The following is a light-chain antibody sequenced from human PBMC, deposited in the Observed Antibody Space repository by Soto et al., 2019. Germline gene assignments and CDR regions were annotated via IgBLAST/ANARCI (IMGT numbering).Light chain of an antibody. J-gene: IGKJ5*01. Sequence: DIQMTQSPSSLSAYVGDRVTITCRASQDISVYLAWYQQKPGKVPKLLIYSAFTLQSGVPSRFSGSGSGTDFTLTISSLQPEDVATYYCQKFNTAPLTFGQGTRREIK. CDR3: QKFNTAPLT. CDR1: QDISVY. CDR2: SAF. V-gene: IGKV1-27*01.